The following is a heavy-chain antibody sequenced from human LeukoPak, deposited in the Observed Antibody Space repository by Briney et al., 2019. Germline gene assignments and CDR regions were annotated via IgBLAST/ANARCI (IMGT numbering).Heavy chain of an antibody. J-gene: IGHJ5*02. V-gene: IGHV3-74*01. CDR1: GFTFSNYW. D-gene: IGHD3-22*01. CDR3: ARRYYDGGGFFPFGP. Sequence: PGGSLRLSCAASGFTFSNYWMHWVRQAPGKGLVWVSRIDSDGDTSYADSVKGRFTISRDNAKNRLYLEMNSLRAEDTAVYYCARRYYDGGGFFPFGPWGQGTLVTVSS. CDR2: IDSDGDT.